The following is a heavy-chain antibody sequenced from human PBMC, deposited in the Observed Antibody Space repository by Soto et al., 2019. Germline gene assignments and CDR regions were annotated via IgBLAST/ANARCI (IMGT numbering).Heavy chain of an antibody. Sequence: QITLKESGPTLVKPTQTLTLTCTFSGFSLSTSGLGVGWIRQPPGQALEWLALIYWDDDKRYSPSLKSRLTITKDTSKDQVVLTMTNMDPVETATYYCAHLIIGSGWYDNWFDPWGQGTLVTVSS. D-gene: IGHD6-19*01. CDR2: IYWDDDK. V-gene: IGHV2-5*02. J-gene: IGHJ5*02. CDR3: AHLIIGSGWYDNWFDP. CDR1: GFSLSTSGLG.